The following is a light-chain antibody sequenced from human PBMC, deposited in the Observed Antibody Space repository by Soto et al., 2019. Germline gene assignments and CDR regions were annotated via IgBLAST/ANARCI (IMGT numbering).Light chain of an antibody. CDR2: KAS. V-gene: IGKV1-5*03. Sequence: DIQMTQSPSTLSASVGDRVTITCRASQSISSWLAWYQQKPGKAPKLLIYKASTLESWDPSRFSGSLSGTELTLTISSLDPDDFATYDCVQYSTYWTFGQGTKVEIK. CDR1: QSISSW. J-gene: IGKJ1*01. CDR3: VQYSTYWT.